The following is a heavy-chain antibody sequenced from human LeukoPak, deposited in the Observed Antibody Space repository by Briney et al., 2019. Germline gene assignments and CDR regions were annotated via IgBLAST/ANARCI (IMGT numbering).Heavy chain of an antibody. D-gene: IGHD2-15*01. J-gene: IGHJ4*02. CDR2: IWYDGSNK. Sequence: GGSLRLSCAASGFTFSSYGMHWVPQAPGKGLEWVAVIWYDGSNKYYADSVKGRFTISRDNSKNTLYLQMNSLRAEDTAVYYCARGRYCSGGSCYQPFDYWGQGTLVTVSS. V-gene: IGHV3-33*01. CDR3: ARGRYCSGGSCYQPFDY. CDR1: GFTFSSYG.